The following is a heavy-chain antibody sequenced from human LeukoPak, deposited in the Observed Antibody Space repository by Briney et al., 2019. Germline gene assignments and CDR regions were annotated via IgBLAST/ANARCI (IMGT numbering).Heavy chain of an antibody. V-gene: IGHV3-72*01. CDR1: GFTFSDHY. CDR2: TGNKANSYTT. J-gene: IGHJ4*02. Sequence: GGSLRLSCAASGFTFSDHYMDWVRQAPGKGLEWVGRTGNKANSYTTEYAASVKGRFTISRDDSKNSLYLQMNSLRAEDTAVYYCARSRYYYESSGSINYFDYWGQGTLVTVSS. CDR3: ARSRYYYESSGSINYFDY. D-gene: IGHD3-22*01.